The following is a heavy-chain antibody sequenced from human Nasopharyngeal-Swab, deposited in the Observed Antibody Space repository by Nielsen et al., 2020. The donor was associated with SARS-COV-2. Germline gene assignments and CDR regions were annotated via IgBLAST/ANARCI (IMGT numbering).Heavy chain of an antibody. D-gene: IGHD1-26*01. CDR2: IWYDGSNI. CDR3: ARGANWFDP. V-gene: IGHV3-33*01. CDR1: GFTFSSYG. J-gene: IGHJ5*02. Sequence: GGSLRLSCAASGFTFSSYGMHWVRQAPGKGLEWVTVIWYDGSNIYYADSVKGRFTISRDNSKNTLYLQMNSLRAEDTAVYYCARGANWFDPWGQGTLVTVSS.